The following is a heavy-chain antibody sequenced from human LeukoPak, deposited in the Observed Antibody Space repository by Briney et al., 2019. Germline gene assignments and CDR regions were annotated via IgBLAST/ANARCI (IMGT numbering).Heavy chain of an antibody. CDR1: GYTFTGYY. CDR3: ARTNWGWSTSQTHAHSFDY. V-gene: IGHV1-2*02. CDR2: INPNSGGT. J-gene: IGHJ4*02. Sequence: ASVKVSCKASGYTFTGYYIHWVRQAPGQGLEWMGWINPNSGGTNYAQKFQGRVTMTRDASISTAYMKLSRLRSDDTAVYYCARTNWGWSTSQTHAHSFDYWGQGILVTVSS. D-gene: IGHD7-27*01.